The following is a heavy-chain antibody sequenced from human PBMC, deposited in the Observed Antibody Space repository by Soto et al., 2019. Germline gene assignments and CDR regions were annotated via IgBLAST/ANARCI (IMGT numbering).Heavy chain of an antibody. Sequence: EVQLLESGGGLVQPGGSLRLSCEASGFTFSSYGMTWVRQAPGKGLEWVSVSSATGAGTYYADSVKGRFTISRDNSKNTLYLKMTCLSADDTAVYYCAKDRRAGGNYGFDSDFWGQGALVIVSS. CDR2: SSATGAGT. V-gene: IGHV3-23*01. D-gene: IGHD1-7*01. CDR3: AKDRRAGGNYGFDSDF. J-gene: IGHJ4*02. CDR1: GFTFSSYG.